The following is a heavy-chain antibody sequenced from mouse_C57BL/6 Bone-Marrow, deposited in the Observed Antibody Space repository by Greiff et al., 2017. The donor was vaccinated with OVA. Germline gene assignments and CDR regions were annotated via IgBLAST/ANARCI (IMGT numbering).Heavy chain of an antibody. CDR1: GFNIKDDY. CDR3: TVSYSNYEGFAY. CDR2: IDPENGDT. Sequence: VQLQQSGAELVRPGASVKLSCTASGFNIKDDYMHWVKQRPEQGLEWIGWIDPENGDTEYASKFQGKATITADTSSNTAYLQLSSLTSEDTAVYYCTVSYSNYEGFAYWGQGTLGTVSA. J-gene: IGHJ3*01. D-gene: IGHD2-5*01. V-gene: IGHV14-4*01.